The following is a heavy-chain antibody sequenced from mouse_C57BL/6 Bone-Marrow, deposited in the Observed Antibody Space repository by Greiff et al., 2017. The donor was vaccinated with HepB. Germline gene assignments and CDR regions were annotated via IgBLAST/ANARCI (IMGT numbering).Heavy chain of an antibody. Sequence: QVQLQQSGAELVKPGASVKMSCKASGYTFTSYWITWVKQRPGQGLEWIGDIYPGSGSTNYNEKFKSKATLTVDTSSSTAYMQLSSLTSEDSAVYYCARGDYGNYGWYFDVWGTGTTVTVSS. CDR2: IYPGSGST. V-gene: IGHV1-55*01. CDR1: GYTFTSYW. D-gene: IGHD2-1*01. CDR3: ARGDYGNYGWYFDV. J-gene: IGHJ1*03.